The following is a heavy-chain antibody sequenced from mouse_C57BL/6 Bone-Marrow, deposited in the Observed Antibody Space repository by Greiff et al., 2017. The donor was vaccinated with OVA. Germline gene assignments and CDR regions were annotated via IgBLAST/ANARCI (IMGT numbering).Heavy chain of an antibody. V-gene: IGHV1-7*01. Sequence: VQLQESGAELAKPGASVKLSCKASGYTFTSYWMHWVKQRPGQGLEWIGYINPSSGYTKYNQKFKDKATLTADKSSSQAYMQLSRLTYEDSADYYCASSPDGYIHYRGQDTTLTVSS. J-gene: IGHJ2*01. D-gene: IGHD2-3*01. CDR3: ASSPDGYIHY. CDR1: GYTFTSYW. CDR2: INPSSGYT.